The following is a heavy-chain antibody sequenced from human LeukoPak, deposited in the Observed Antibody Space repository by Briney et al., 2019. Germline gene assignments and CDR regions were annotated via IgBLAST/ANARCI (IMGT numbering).Heavy chain of an antibody. J-gene: IGHJ6*02. CDR3: ARDSSTHSYYYYYYGMDV. Sequence: GGSLRLSCAASGFTFSSYAMSWVRQAPGKGLEWVAFIWYDGSNKYYADSVKGRFTISRDNSKNTLYLQMNSLRAEGTAVYYCARDSSTHSYYYYYYGMDVWGQGTTVTVSS. V-gene: IGHV3-33*08. CDR2: IWYDGSNK. CDR1: GFTFSSYA. D-gene: IGHD6-13*01.